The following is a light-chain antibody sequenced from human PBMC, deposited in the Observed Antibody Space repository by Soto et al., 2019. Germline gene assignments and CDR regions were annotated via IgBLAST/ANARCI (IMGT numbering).Light chain of an antibody. CDR3: QQYGSSLLT. CDR2: GAS. CDR1: QSVSSSY. J-gene: IGKJ4*01. V-gene: IGKV3-20*01. Sequence: VLTQSPGTLSLSPGERATLSCRASQSVSSSYLAWYQQKPGQAPRLLIYGASSRATGIPDRFSGSGSGTDFTLTISRLEPEDFAGYYCQQYGSSLLTFGGGTKVEIK.